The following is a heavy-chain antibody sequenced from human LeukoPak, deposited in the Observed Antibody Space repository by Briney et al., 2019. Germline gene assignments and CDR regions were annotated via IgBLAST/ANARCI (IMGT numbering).Heavy chain of an antibody. D-gene: IGHD3-10*01. CDR3: ARDLLMYYGGSGGST. Sequence: ASVKVSCKASGYTFTGYYIHWVRQAPGQGLEWIGCINPHSGSTNYAQKIQGSVTMTKDTTISTGYMALSSMSSDNTAVYYSARDLLMYYGGSGGSTWGQGTLVSVRS. CDR2: INPHSGST. CDR1: GYTFTGYY. J-gene: IGHJ5*02. V-gene: IGHV1-2*02.